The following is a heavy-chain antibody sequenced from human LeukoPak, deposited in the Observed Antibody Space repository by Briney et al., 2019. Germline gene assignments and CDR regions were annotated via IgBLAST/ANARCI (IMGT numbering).Heavy chain of an antibody. D-gene: IGHD3-22*01. CDR3: ARVYYDSSGYNFDY. J-gene: IGHJ4*02. Sequence: SETLSLTCTVSGGSIGSYYWSWVRQPPGKGLEWIGYIYYSGSTNYNPSLKSRVTISVDTSKNQFSLKLSSVTAADTAVYYCARVYYDSSGYNFDYWGQGTLVTVSS. CDR2: IYYSGST. V-gene: IGHV4-59*01. CDR1: GGSIGSYY.